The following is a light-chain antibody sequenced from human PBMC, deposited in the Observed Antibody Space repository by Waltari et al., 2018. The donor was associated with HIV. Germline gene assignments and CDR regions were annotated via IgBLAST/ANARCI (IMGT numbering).Light chain of an antibody. CDR3: LLSFNGVVV. J-gene: IGLJ2*01. V-gene: IGLV7-46*01. Sequence: QAVVTQEPSLTVSPRGTVTPTCPPSTAAVTSGHCPYWVQRAPGQAPKTLIYDTTNRHSWTPARFSGSLLGGKAALTLSGAQFEDEADYFCLLSFNGVVVFGGGTTLTVL. CDR1: TAAVTSGHC. CDR2: DTT.